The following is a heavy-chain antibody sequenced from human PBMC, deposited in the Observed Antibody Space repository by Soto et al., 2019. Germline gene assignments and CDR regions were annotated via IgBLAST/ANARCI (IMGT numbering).Heavy chain of an antibody. J-gene: IGHJ5*02. V-gene: IGHV4-31*03. CDR2: IYYSGST. D-gene: IGHD2-2*01. CDR1: GGSISSGGYY. Sequence: SEILSLTCPVSGGSISSGGYYCSWIRQHPGKGLEWIGYIYYSGSTYYNPSLKSRVTISVDTSKNQFSLKLSSVTAADTAVYYCARVLGSCISTSCATNNWFDPWGQGTLVTVSS. CDR3: ARVLGSCISTSCATNNWFDP.